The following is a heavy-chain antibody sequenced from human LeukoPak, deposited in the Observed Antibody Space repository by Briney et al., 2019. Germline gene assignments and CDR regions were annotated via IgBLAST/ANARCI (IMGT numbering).Heavy chain of an antibody. D-gene: IGHD6-13*01. CDR2: IGTAGDT. Sequence: GGSLRLSCAASGFTFSSYDMHWVRQATGKGLEWVSAIGTAGDTYYPGSVKGRFTISRENAKNSLYLQMNSLRAGDTAVYYCARSYSSSWYFWFDPWGQGTLVTVSS. CDR3: ARSYSSSWYFWFDP. CDR1: GFTFSSYD. V-gene: IGHV3-13*01. J-gene: IGHJ5*02.